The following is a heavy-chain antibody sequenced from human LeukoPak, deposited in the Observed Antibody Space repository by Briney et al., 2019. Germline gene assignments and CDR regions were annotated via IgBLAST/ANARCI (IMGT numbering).Heavy chain of an antibody. CDR1: DASSVGLP. J-gene: IGHJ5*02. Sequence: GPLYFPCAPLDASSVGLPWTGSGCPPGKGLEWIGEINHIGSTNYNPSLKSRVTISVDTPKNQFSLRLRSVTAADTAVYYCARGTWDTMIEAWGKGTWFTVPS. V-gene: IGHV4-34*01. CDR2: INHIGST. CDR3: ARGTWDTMIEA. D-gene: IGHD3-22*01.